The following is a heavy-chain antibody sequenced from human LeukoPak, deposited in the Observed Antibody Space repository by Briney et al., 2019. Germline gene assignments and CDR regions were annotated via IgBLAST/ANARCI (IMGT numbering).Heavy chain of an antibody. V-gene: IGHV3-30-3*01. CDR1: GFTFSSYA. D-gene: IGHD6-19*01. CDR2: ISYDGSNK. CDR3: ARDDIAVAGLVGY. Sequence: GGSLRLSCAASGFTFSSYAMHWVRQAPGKGLEWVAVISYDGSNKYYADSVKGRFTISRDNSKNTLYLQMNSLRAEDTAVYYCARDDIAVAGLVGYWGQGTLVTVSS. J-gene: IGHJ4*02.